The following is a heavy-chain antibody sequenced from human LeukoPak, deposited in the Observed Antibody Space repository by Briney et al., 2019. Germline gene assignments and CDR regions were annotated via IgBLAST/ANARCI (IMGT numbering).Heavy chain of an antibody. D-gene: IGHD1-14*01. V-gene: IGHV3-48*03. Sequence: PGGSLRLSCAASGFTFSSYEMNWVRQAPGKGLEWVSYISSSGSAIYYADSVKGRFTISRDNAKNSLYLQVNSLRAEDTAVYYCARERNSYFDYWGQGTLVTVSS. CDR1: GFTFSSYE. J-gene: IGHJ4*02. CDR2: ISSSGSAI. CDR3: ARERNSYFDY.